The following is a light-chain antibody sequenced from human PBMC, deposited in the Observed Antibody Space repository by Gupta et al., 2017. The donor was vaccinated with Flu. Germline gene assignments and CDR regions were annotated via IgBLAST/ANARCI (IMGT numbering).Light chain of an antibody. CDR3: ATWDDGLSGRV. Sequence: QSVLTRPPSASGTPGQRVAISCSGSSSNIGSRSVSWYQQVPGTAPKLLIYSNDQRPSGVPDRFSGSKSGTSASLAISGLRSEDEADYYCATWDDGLSGRVFGGGTKLTVL. V-gene: IGLV1-47*02. J-gene: IGLJ3*02. CDR2: SND. CDR1: SSNIGSRS.